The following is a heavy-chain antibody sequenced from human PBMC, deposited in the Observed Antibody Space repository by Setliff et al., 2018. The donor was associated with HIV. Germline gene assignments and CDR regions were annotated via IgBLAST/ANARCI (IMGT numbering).Heavy chain of an antibody. V-gene: IGHV1-46*01. CDR2: INPSGGRT. CDR1: GFTLTNYY. D-gene: IGHD2-15*01. Sequence: ASVKVSCKASGFTLTNYYIHWVRQAPGQGLEWVGIINPSGGRTKYGQRFQGRVAFTGDMSTSTVYMDLRSLESEDTAVYYCVREVPHSCYFDSWGQGTQGTV. J-gene: IGHJ4*02. CDR3: VREVPHSCYFDS.